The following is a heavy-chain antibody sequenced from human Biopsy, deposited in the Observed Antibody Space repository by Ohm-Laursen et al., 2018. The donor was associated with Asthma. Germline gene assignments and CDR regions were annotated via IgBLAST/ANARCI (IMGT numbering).Heavy chain of an antibody. CDR3: ARTTYGHDGFDP. CDR1: GGSINIGDYY. CDR2: IYYSGST. D-gene: IGHD4-17*01. V-gene: IGHV4-31*03. J-gene: IGHJ5*02. Sequence: SESLSLTCTVSGGSINIGDYYWSWIHQHPVKGLEWIGHIYYSGSTYYNPSLKSRVSISLDTSKNQFSLSLTSVTAADTAVYYCARTTYGHDGFDPWGQGTLVNVSS.